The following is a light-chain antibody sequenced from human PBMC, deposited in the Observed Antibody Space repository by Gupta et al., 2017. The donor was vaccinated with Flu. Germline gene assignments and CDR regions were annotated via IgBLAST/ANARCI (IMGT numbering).Light chain of an antibody. J-gene: IGKJ4*01. CDR1: QSVSSY. CDR2: DAS. CDR3: QQRCNWPLT. V-gene: IGKV3-11*01. Sequence: EIVLTQSPATLSLSPGERATLSCRASQSVSSYLAWYQQKPGQAPRLLIYDASNRATGIPARFSGSGSGTDFTLTISSLEPEDFAVYYCQQRCNWPLTFGGGTKVKIK.